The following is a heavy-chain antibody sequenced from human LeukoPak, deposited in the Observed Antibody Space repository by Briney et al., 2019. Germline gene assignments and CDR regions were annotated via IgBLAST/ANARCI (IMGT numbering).Heavy chain of an antibody. CDR1: GFTFSSYS. Sequence: AGGSLRLSCAASGFTFSSYSMNWVRQAPGKGLEWVSSIGSSNSYIYYADSLKGRFTISRDNAKNSLYLQMNSLRAEDTAVYYCARENEYSSSRPFDYWGQGTLVTVSS. J-gene: IGHJ4*02. D-gene: IGHD6-6*01. CDR3: ARENEYSSSRPFDY. V-gene: IGHV3-21*01. CDR2: IGSSNSYI.